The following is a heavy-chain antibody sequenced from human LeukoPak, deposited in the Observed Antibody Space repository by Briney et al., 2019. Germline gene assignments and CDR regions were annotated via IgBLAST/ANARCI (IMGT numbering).Heavy chain of an antibody. V-gene: IGHV4-61*01. CDR3: ARSFYSSGWYTPLRWFDT. CDR1: GGSVSSGSHY. J-gene: IGHJ5*02. Sequence: KPSETLSLTCTVSGGSVSSGSHYWNWIRQSPGRGLEWIGHIYYRGTTNCTPSLKSRVTISVDTSMNQFSLRLSSVTAADTAVYFCARSFYSSGWYTPLRWFDTWGQGTPVTVSS. D-gene: IGHD6-19*01. CDR2: IYYRGTT.